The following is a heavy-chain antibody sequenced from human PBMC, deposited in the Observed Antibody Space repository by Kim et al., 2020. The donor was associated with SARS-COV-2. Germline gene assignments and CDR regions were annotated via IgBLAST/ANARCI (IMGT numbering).Heavy chain of an antibody. Sequence: ASVKVSCKASGYTFTSYAMHWVRQAPGQRLEWMGWINAGNGNTKYSQKFQGRVTITRDTSASTAYMELSSLRSEDTAVYYCARPSIDGGDTIDAFDIWGQGTMVTVSS. CDR2: INAGNGNT. V-gene: IGHV1-3*01. D-gene: IGHD4-17*01. CDR3: ARPSIDGGDTIDAFDI. J-gene: IGHJ3*02. CDR1: GYTFTSYA.